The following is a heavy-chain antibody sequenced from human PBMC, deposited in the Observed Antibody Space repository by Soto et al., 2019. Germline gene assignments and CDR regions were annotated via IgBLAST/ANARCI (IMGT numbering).Heavy chain of an antibody. V-gene: IGHV3-74*01. D-gene: IGHD3-3*01. J-gene: IGHJ6*02. CDR3: ARDRYSYYDFWSGSLPYYYYGMDV. CDR2: INNDGSST. CDR1: GFTFTTYW. Sequence: GGSLRLSCAASGFTFTTYWMHWVRQVPGKGLVWVSRINNDGSSTSNADSVKGRFTISRDNAKNSLYLQMNSLRAEDTAVYYCARDRYSYYDFWSGSLPYYYYGMDVWGQGTTVTVSS.